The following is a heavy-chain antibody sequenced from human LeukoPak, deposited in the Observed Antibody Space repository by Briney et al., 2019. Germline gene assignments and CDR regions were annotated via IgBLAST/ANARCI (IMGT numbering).Heavy chain of an antibody. V-gene: IGHV3-30*18. CDR2: ISYDGSNK. J-gene: IGHJ6*02. D-gene: IGHD3-10*01. CDR3: AKDLLLWFGELLYPGSYYYYGMDV. Sequence: GGSLRLSCAASGFIFSSYGMHWVRQAPGKGLEWVAVISYDGSNKYYADSVKGRFTISRDNSKNTLYLQMNSLRAEDTAVYYCAKDLLLWFGELLYPGSYYYYGMDVWGQGTTVTVSS. CDR1: GFIFSSYG.